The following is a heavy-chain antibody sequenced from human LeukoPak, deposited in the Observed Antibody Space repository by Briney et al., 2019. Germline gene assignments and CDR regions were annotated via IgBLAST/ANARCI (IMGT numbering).Heavy chain of an antibody. V-gene: IGHV4-30-4*07. Sequence: SETLSLTCAVSGGSISSGGYSWSWIRQPPGKGLEWIGYIYYSGSTYYNPSLKSRVTISVDTSKNQFSLKLSSVTAADTAVYYCARAGGRTLLWLRPIDYWGQGTLVTVSS. CDR2: IYYSGST. D-gene: IGHD5-18*01. CDR3: ARAGGRTLLWLRPIDY. CDR1: GGSISSGGYS. J-gene: IGHJ4*02.